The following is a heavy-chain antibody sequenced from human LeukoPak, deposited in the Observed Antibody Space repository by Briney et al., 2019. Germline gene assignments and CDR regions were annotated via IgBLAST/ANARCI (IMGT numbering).Heavy chain of an antibody. Sequence: PSETLSLTCTVSGGSISSYYWSWIRQPAGKGLEWIGRISSTGTTNSNPSLTSRVTISADTSKNHVSLKLTSVTAADTAMYYCTRDRGVTNWERPTGYYYYYVDVWGKGTTVIVSS. CDR1: GGSISSYY. D-gene: IGHD1-1*01. CDR2: ISSTGTT. V-gene: IGHV4-4*07. CDR3: TRDRGVTNWERPTGYYYYYVDV. J-gene: IGHJ6*03.